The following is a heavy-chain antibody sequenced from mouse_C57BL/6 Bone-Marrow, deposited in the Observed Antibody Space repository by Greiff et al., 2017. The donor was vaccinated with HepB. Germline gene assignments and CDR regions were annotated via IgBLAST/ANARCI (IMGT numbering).Heavy chain of an antibody. D-gene: IGHD2-10*01. CDR2: IYPRSGNT. J-gene: IGHJ3*01. Sequence: QVQLQQSGAELARPGASVKLSCKASGYTFTSYGISWVKQRTGQGLEWIGEIYPRSGNTYYNEKFKGKATLTADKSSSTAYMELRSRTSEDSAVYFCARGAFYGNYAAYWGQGTLVTVSA. CDR3: ARGAFYGNYAAY. V-gene: IGHV1-81*01. CDR1: GYTFTSYG.